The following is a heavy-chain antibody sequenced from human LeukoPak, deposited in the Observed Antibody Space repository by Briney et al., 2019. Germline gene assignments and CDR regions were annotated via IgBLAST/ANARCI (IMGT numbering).Heavy chain of an antibody. Sequence: GRSLRLSCAASGFTFSSYAMHWVRQAPGKGLEWVAVISYDGSNKYYADSVKGRFTISRDSAKNSLYLQMNSLRAEDTAVHYCARVLITMVRGVMSNGMDVWGQGTTVTVSS. V-gene: IGHV3-30-3*01. CDR2: ISYDGSNK. CDR1: GFTFSSYA. D-gene: IGHD3-10*01. J-gene: IGHJ6*02. CDR3: ARVLITMVRGVMSNGMDV.